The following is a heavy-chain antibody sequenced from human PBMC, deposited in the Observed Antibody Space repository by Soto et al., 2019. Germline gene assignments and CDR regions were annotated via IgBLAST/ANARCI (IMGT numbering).Heavy chain of an antibody. J-gene: IGHJ4*02. D-gene: IGHD1-20*01. CDR1: GYSFNSYW. CDR3: AALTGATFH. Sequence: GESLKISCKASGYSFNSYWIGWVRQMPGKGLEWMGIVHPGNSDIRYSPSFQGQVTVSVDRSISTACLQWSSLKASDTAMYYCAALTGATFHWGQGTLVTVSS. CDR2: VHPGNSDI. V-gene: IGHV5-51*01.